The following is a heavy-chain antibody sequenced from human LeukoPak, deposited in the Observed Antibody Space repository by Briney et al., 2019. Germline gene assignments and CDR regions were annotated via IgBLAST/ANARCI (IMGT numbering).Heavy chain of an antibody. D-gene: IGHD4-23*01. CDR2: ISSSSSYI. V-gene: IGHV3-21*01. CDR1: GFTFSSYS. CDR3: VRDYGGTSGYFDF. Sequence: PGGSLRLSCAASGFTFSSYSMNWVRQAPGKGLEWVSSISSSSSYIYYADSVKGRFTISRDNAKNSLYLQMNSLRAEDTAIYYCVRDYGGTSGYFDFWGQGALVTVSS. J-gene: IGHJ4*02.